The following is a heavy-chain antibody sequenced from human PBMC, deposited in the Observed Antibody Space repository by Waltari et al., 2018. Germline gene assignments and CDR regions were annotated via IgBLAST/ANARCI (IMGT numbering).Heavy chain of an antibody. J-gene: IGHJ4*02. Sequence: QVQLVESGGGVVQPGRSLRLSCAASGFTFSSYAMHWVRQAPGKGLEWVAVISYDGSNKYYADSVKGRFTISRDNSKNTLYLQMNSLRAEDTAVYYCARDSVVGATFDYWGQGTLVTVSS. CDR2: ISYDGSNK. D-gene: IGHD1-26*01. CDR1: GFTFSSYA. V-gene: IGHV3-30*01. CDR3: ARDSVVGATFDY.